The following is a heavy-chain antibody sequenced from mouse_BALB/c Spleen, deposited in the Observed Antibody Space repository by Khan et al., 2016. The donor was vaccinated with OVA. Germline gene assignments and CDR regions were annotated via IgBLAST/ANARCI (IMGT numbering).Heavy chain of an antibody. Sequence: EVELVESGGGLVQPGGSRKLSCAASGFTFSDYGMAWVRQAPGKGPEWLSFISSLAYNFYYADTVTGRFTISRENAKNTLYLEMSSLRPEDRAMYYCARGGKGGFAYWGQGTLVTVSA. V-gene: IGHV5-15*02. CDR2: ISSLAYNF. CDR1: GFTFSDYG. CDR3: ARGGKGGFAY. J-gene: IGHJ3*01.